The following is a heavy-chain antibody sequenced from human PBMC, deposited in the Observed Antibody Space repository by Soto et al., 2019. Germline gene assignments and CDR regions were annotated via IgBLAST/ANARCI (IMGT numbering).Heavy chain of an antibody. CDR3: AKAIPPGSYYSAIDY. V-gene: IGHV3-9*01. CDR1: GFTFDDYA. J-gene: IGHJ4*02. D-gene: IGHD1-26*01. CDR2: ISWNSDTI. Sequence: DVQLVESGGGLVQPGRSLRLSCGASGFTFDDYAIHWVRQAPGKGLEWVSGISWNSDTIGYADSVKGRFTISRDNAKKSVYLQMNSLRPEDTALYYCAKAIPPGSYYSAIDYWGQGTLVTVSS.